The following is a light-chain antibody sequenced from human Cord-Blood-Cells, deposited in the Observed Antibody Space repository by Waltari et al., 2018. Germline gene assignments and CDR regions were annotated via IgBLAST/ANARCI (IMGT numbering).Light chain of an antibody. CDR1: SSDVGGYNY. Sequence: QSALTQPRSVSASPGQSVTLPCTGTSSDVGGYNYVSWYQQHPGKATKLMIYDVSKRPSGVPDRFSGSKSGNTASLTISGLQAEDEADYYCCSYAGSYTYVFGTGTKVTVL. CDR3: CSYAGSYTYV. J-gene: IGLJ1*01. CDR2: DVS. V-gene: IGLV2-11*01.